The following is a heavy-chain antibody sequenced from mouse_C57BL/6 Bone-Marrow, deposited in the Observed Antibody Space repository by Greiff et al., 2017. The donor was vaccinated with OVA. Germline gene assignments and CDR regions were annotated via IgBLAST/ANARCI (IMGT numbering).Heavy chain of an antibody. V-gene: IGHV14-3*01. CDR2: IDPANGNT. CDR1: GFNFTNTY. J-gene: IGHJ1*03. CDR3: ALYYYGSSLHWYFDV. D-gene: IGHD1-1*01. Sequence: VQLQQSVAELVRPGASVKLSCTASGFNFTNTYMHWVKQRPEQGLEWIGKIDPANGNTNYAPKFQGKATITADTSSNTAYMQLSSLTSEDTAIYYCALYYYGSSLHWYFDVWGTGTTVTVSS.